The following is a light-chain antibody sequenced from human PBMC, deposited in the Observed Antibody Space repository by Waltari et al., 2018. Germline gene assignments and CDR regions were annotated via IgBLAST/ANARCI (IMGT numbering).Light chain of an antibody. V-gene: IGLV2-8*01. Sequence: QSALTQPPSASGPPGESVTISCTGTSSDIGDYDYVSRYQQHPGKAPKLIVYEVIKRPSGVPDRFSGSKSGNTASLTVSGLQAEDEADYYCCSYAGTNNFYVFGTGTKVTVL. J-gene: IGLJ1*01. CDR2: EVI. CDR3: CSYAGTNNFYV. CDR1: SSDIGDYDY.